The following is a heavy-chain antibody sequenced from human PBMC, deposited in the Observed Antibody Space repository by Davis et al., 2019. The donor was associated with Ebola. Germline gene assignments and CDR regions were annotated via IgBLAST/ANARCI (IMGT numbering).Heavy chain of an antibody. Sequence: PGGSLRLSCPAPGFTFSTFWMHWVRHGPGKGLVWVSRISSDGSGPAYADSVKGRFTIPRDNAKSTVYLQMNSLRAEDTAVYYCARSGGHSFGQNWGQGTLVTVSS. CDR3: ARSGGHSFGQN. CDR1: GFTFSTFW. D-gene: IGHD5-18*01. CDR2: ISSDGSGP. J-gene: IGHJ4*02. V-gene: IGHV3-74*03.